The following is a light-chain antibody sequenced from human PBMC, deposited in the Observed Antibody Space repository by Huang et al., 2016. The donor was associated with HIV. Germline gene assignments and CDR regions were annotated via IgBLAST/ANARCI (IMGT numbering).Light chain of an antibody. V-gene: IGKV1-9*01. CDR1: QDIGTS. Sequence: IHLTQSPSSLSASVGDRVIIACRASQDIGTSLAWYYQKQGTAPKLLIIGASTLQTGAPSRFSGDVSGSIFTLTITDLQPEDLATYYCQQLNSYPVTFGGGTRVE. CDR2: GAS. J-gene: IGKJ4*01. CDR3: QQLNSYPVT.